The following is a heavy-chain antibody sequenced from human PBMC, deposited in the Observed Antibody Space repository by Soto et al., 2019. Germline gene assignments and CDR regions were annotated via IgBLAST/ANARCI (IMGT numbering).Heavy chain of an antibody. V-gene: IGHV3-15*07. CDR1: GFTFSNAW. CDR3: TTSSSGLVTCH. Sequence: EVQLVESGGGLVKPGGSLRLSCAASGFTFSNAWMNWVRQAPGKGLEWVGRIRSNADGGTADYAAPVKGRFTFSREDSQNTLFLQMNSLKTEYSAVYFCTTSSSGLVTCHWGQGTLVTVSS. D-gene: IGHD3-3*01. CDR2: IRSNADGGTA. J-gene: IGHJ4*02.